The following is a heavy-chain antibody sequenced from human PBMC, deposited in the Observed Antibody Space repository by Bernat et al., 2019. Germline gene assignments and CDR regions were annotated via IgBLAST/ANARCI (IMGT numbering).Heavy chain of an antibody. D-gene: IGHD5-12*01. V-gene: IGHV3-21*01. CDR2: ISSSSSYI. J-gene: IGHJ6*03. Sequence: EVQLVESGGGLVKPGGSLRLSCAASGFTFSSYSMNWVRQAPGKGLEWVSSISSSSSYIYYADSVKGRFTISRDNAKNSLYLQMNSLRAEDTAVYYCAGWSGYDYYHYYMDVWGKGTTVTVSS. CDR3: AGWSGYDYYHYYMDV. CDR1: GFTFSSYS.